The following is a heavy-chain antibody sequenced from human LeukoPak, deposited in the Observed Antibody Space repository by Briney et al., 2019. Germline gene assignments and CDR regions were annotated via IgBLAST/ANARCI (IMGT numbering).Heavy chain of an antibody. D-gene: IGHD4-11*01. J-gene: IGHJ6*03. CDR3: ARDNGDYRSIYYYMDV. Sequence: LRLSCAASGFTFSSYAMSWVRQAPGKGLEWMGCIYYSWSSYYNPSLKSRVTLSLDTSKNQFSLKLSSVTAEDTAVYYCARDNGDYRSIYYYMDVWGKGTTVTVSS. CDR1: GFTFSSYA. CDR2: IYYSWSS. V-gene: IGHV4-31*02.